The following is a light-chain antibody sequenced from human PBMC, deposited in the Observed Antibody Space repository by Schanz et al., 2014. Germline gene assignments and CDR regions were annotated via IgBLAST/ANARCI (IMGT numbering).Light chain of an antibody. CDR3: HQYGSSPIT. J-gene: IGKJ5*01. CDR2: GAS. V-gene: IGKV3-20*01. CDR1: QSVSSS. Sequence: EIVLTQSPATLSLSPGERATLSCRASQSVSSSLAWYQQKPGQAPRVLIHGASSRATGIPDRFSGSGSGTDFTLTISRLEPEDSAVYYCHQYGSSPITFGQGTRL.